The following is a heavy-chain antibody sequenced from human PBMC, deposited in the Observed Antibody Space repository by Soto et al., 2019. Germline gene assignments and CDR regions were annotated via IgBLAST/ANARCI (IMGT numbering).Heavy chain of an antibody. CDR2: ISSSGSTI. D-gene: IGHD4-17*01. CDR3: ARDQDYGGNSYYYYYGMDV. V-gene: IGHV3-11*01. CDR1: GFTFSDYY. Sequence: GESLKISCAASGFTFSDYYMSWIRQAPGKGLEWVSYISSSGSTIYYADSVKGRFTISRDNAKNSLYLQMNSLRAEDTAVYYCARDQDYGGNSYYYYYGMDVWGQGTTVTVSS. J-gene: IGHJ6*02.